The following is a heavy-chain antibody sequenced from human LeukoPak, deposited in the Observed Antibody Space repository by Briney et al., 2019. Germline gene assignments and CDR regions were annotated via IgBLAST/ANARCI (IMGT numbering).Heavy chain of an antibody. CDR3: ARFGSYFEY. CDR2: VYYSGST. CDR1: GGSINYYY. D-gene: IGHD3-10*01. V-gene: IGHV4-59*01. J-gene: IGHJ4*02. Sequence: SETLSLTCTVSGGSINYYYWSWIRQPPGKGLEWIGYVYYSGSTNYNPSLKSRATISEDTSKNQFSLKLNSVTAADTAVYYCARFGSYFEYWGRGTLVTVSS.